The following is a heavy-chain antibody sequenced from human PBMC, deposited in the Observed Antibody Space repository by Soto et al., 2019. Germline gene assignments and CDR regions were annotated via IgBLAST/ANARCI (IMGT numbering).Heavy chain of an antibody. V-gene: IGHV1-3*05. J-gene: IGHJ6*02. CDR1: GYTFTSYA. D-gene: IGHD1-26*01. Sequence: QVQLVQSGAEEKKPGASVKVSCKASGYTFTSYAMHWVRQAPGQRLEWMGWINAGNGNTKYSKKFQGRVTITRDTSASTAYMELSSLRSEDTAVYYWARDGGAITVLTAVWGQGTTVTVSS. CDR2: INAGNGNT. CDR3: ARDGGAITVLTAV.